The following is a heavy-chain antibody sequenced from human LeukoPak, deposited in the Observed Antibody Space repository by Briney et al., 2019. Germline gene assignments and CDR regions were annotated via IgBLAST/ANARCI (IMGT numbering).Heavy chain of an antibody. J-gene: IGHJ4*02. Sequence: GGSLRLSCAASGFTFSTYWMNWYRQAPGKGLEWVGNINQDASEINYVDSVRGQFTISRDNAKNSLHLQMNSLRAEDTAVYYCATDRDNSDWQKRFDSWGQGTLVTVSS. CDR2: INQDASEI. CDR3: ATDRDNSDWQKRFDS. CDR1: GFTFSTYW. D-gene: IGHD2-21*02. V-gene: IGHV3-7*01.